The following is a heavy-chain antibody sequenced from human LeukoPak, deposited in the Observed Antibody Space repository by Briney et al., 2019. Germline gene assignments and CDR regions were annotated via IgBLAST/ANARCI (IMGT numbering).Heavy chain of an antibody. D-gene: IGHD3-22*01. V-gene: IGHV3-23*01. CDR1: GFTFSTHA. J-gene: IGHJ4*02. CDR3: AKLRDYYDSSGFTTPVDY. Sequence: GGSLRLSCAASGFTFSTHAMRWVRQAPGKGPECISGISGDSVYTYYADSVKGRFTISRDNSANTLYLQMNSLRAEDTAVYYCAKLRDYYDSSGFTTPVDYWGQGTLVTVSS. CDR2: ISGDSVYT.